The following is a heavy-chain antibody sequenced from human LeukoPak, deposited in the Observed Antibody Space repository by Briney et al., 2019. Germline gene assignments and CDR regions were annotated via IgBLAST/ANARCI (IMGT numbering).Heavy chain of an antibody. CDR2: ISASYGST. CDR1: GFTFSTYA. Sequence: GGSLRLSCAASGFTFSTYAMSWVRQAPGKGLEWVSCISASYGSTYYADSVKGRFTISRDNSKNTLYLQMNSLRPEDTAVYYCAKDYYYDPVDAFDVWGQGTMVSVSS. D-gene: IGHD3-22*01. V-gene: IGHV3-23*01. J-gene: IGHJ3*01. CDR3: AKDYYYDPVDAFDV.